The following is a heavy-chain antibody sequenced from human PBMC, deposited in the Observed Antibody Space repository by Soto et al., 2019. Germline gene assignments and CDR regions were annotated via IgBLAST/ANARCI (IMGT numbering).Heavy chain of an antibody. V-gene: IGHV4-30-2*01. D-gene: IGHD5-12*01. CDR2: IYHSGST. CDR1: GGSISSGGYS. Sequence: QLQLQESGSGLVKPSQTLSLTCAVSGGSISSGGYSWSWIRQPPGKGLEWIGYIYHSGSTYYNPSRTRRGTLAADRSKNQFSLKLSSVTAADTAVYYCAAGGGLPRYYWGQGTLVTVSS. CDR3: AAGGGLPRYY. J-gene: IGHJ4*02.